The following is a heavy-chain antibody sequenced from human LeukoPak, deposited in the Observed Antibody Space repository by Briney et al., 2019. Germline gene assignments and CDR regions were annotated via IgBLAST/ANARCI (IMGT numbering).Heavy chain of an antibody. Sequence: GGSLRLSCAASGFTFSNYWMHWVRQAPGKGLVWVSRINSDGINTSYADSVKGRFTISRDNAKNTLNLQMNSLRAEDTAVYYCAKDSGVEWFGELLFAFDIWGQGTMVTVSS. J-gene: IGHJ3*02. V-gene: IGHV3-74*01. CDR3: AKDSGVEWFGELLFAFDI. D-gene: IGHD3-10*01. CDR2: INSDGINT. CDR1: GFTFSNYW.